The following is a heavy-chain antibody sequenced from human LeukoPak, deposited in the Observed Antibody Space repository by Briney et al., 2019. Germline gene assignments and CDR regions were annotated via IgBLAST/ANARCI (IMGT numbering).Heavy chain of an antibody. Sequence: PSETLSLTCMVSGDSISSYYRSWIRQPPGKRLERIGYIYYSGSTNYNPSLKSRVTISVDTSKNQFSLKLSSVTAADTAVYYCARDYYDSSGYWPLQHWGQGTLVTVSS. CDR2: IYYSGST. V-gene: IGHV4-59*01. CDR1: GDSISSYY. J-gene: IGHJ1*01. CDR3: ARDYYDSSGYWPLQH. D-gene: IGHD3-22*01.